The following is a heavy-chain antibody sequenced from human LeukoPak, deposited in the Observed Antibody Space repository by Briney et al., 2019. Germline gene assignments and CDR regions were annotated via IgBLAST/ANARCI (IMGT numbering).Heavy chain of an antibody. V-gene: IGHV3-23*01. CDR3: ARVDQSGYDTRGWFDP. CDR1: GFSFSSYA. J-gene: IGHJ5*02. CDR2: ISSSGDTT. D-gene: IGHD5-12*01. Sequence: GGSLRLSCAASGFSFSSYAMSWVRQAPGKGLEWVSVISSSGDTTHYADSVKGRFTISRDNSKNTLYLQMNSLRAEDTAVYYCARVDQSGYDTRGWFDPWGQGTLVTVSS.